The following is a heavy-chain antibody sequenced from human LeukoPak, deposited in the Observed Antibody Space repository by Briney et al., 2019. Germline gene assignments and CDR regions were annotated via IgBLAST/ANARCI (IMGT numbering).Heavy chain of an antibody. CDR1: GSPISSSMNY. V-gene: IGHV4-39*07. CDR2: ISGSA. CDR3: ARDFPPRIVVGYEGGDY. Sequence: PSETLSLTCSVSGSPISSSMNYWGWVRQPPGKGPEWIGSISGSAYYNPSLKSRVTISVDKSKNQFSLKLSSVTAADTAAYYCARDFPPRIVVGYEGGDYWGQGALVTVSS. D-gene: IGHD5-12*01. J-gene: IGHJ4*02.